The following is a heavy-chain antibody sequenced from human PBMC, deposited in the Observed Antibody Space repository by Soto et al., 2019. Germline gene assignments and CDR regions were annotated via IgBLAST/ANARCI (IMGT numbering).Heavy chain of an antibody. CDR3: ARDSVWFGDPAELNWFDP. CDR1: GGTFSSYA. J-gene: IGHJ5*02. Sequence: QVQLVQSGAEVKKPGSSVKVSCKASGGTFSSYAISWVRQAPGQGLEWMGGIIPIFGTANYAQKFQGRVPITADESTSTAYMELSSLRSEDTAVYYCARDSVWFGDPAELNWFDPWGQGTLVTVSS. CDR2: IIPIFGTA. D-gene: IGHD3-10*01. V-gene: IGHV1-69*01.